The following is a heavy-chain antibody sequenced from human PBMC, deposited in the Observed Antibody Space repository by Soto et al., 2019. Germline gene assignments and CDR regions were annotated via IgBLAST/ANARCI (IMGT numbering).Heavy chain of an antibody. J-gene: IGHJ5*02. CDR3: TLTMTSEYHH. V-gene: IGHV1-3*04. CDR2: INTDTGDT. CDR1: GYTFNTYA. Sequence: QVQLVQSGAEVKKPGASVKVSCKASGYTFNTYAIHWVRQAPGQSPEWMGWINTDTGDTNYSQRFQGRVTFTRDTSASTAYMDLSSLRSDDTALYYCTLTMTSEYHHWGHATRVTGSS. D-gene: IGHD4-17*01.